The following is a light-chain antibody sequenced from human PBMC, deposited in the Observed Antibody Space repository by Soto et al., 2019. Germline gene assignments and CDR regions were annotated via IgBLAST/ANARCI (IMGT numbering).Light chain of an antibody. CDR2: GPS. J-gene: IGKJ4*01. CDR3: QQYGGSVT. CDR1: QSVRSSF. Sequence: EIALTQSPGTPSLSPGESASLSCRASQSVRSSFFAWYQQKPGQAPRLLIYGPSTRATGIPDRFSGSGSGTDFTLTISRLEPDDFAVYYCQQYGGSVTFGGGTKVEIK. V-gene: IGKV3-20*01.